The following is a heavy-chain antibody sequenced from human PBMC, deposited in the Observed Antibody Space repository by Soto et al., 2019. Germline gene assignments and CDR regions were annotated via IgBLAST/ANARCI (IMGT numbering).Heavy chain of an antibody. J-gene: IGHJ4*02. V-gene: IGHV3-21*01. CDR2: ISSTTNYI. CDR3: ARESEDLTSNFDY. CDR1: GFTYTRYS. Sequence: PGGSLRLSFSASGFTYTRYSMYWVRQAPGKGLEWVSSISSTTNYIYYADSMKGRFTVSRDNAKNSVYLEMNSLSAEDTAVYYCARESEDLTSNFDYWGQGTLVNVYS.